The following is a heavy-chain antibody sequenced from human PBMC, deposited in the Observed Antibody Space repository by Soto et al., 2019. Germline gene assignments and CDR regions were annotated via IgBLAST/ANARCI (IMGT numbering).Heavy chain of an antibody. Sequence: QVQLVQSGAEVKKPGASVKVSCKASGYTFTSYAMHWVRQAPGQRREWMGWINPGNGNTKYSQRFHGRVTITRDTSASTAYMELSSLRSEYTAVYHCARSVAITVAPDYWGQGTLVTVSS. V-gene: IGHV1-3*01. J-gene: IGHJ4*02. CDR2: INPGNGNT. CDR1: GYTFTSYA. D-gene: IGHD6-19*01. CDR3: ARSVAITVAPDY.